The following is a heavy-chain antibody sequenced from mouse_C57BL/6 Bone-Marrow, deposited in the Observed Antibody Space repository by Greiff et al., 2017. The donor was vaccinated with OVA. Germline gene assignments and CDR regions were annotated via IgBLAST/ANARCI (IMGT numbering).Heavy chain of an antibody. D-gene: IGHD2-1*01. J-gene: IGHJ2*01. CDR3: ARHLLWYNVGFDY. CDR1: GFTFSSYG. CDR2: ISSGGSYT. Sequence: DVMLVESGGDLVKPGGSLKLSCAASGFTFSSYGMSWVRQTPDKRLEWVATISSGGSYTYYPDSVKGRFTISRDNAKNTLYLQMSSLKSEDTAMYYCARHLLWYNVGFDYWGQGTTLTVSS. V-gene: IGHV5-6*02.